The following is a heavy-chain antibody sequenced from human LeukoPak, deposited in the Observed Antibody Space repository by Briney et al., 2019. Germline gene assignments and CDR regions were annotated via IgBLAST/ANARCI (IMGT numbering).Heavy chain of an antibody. Sequence: INPNIGGTKYAQKFQGRVTMTRDTSISTAYMELSRLRSDDTGVYYCAREGDTVMDVNWFDPWGQGTLXTVSS. J-gene: IGHJ5*02. V-gene: IGHV1-2*02. CDR3: AREGDTVMDVNWFDP. D-gene: IGHD5-18*01. CDR2: INPNIGGT.